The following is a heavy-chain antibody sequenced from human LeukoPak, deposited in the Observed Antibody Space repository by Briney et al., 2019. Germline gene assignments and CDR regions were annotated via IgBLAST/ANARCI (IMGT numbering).Heavy chain of an antibody. Sequence: GGSLRLSCAASGFTFSSYEMNWVRQAPGKGLEWVSYISGRGSTIYNADSVKGRFTISRDNSKNTLYLHMNTLRAEDTAIYYCAKLRVVFNWNYAYYFDSWGQGTLVTVSS. D-gene: IGHD1-7*01. V-gene: IGHV3-48*03. CDR3: AKLRVVFNWNYAYYFDS. J-gene: IGHJ4*02. CDR1: GFTFSSYE. CDR2: ISGRGSTI.